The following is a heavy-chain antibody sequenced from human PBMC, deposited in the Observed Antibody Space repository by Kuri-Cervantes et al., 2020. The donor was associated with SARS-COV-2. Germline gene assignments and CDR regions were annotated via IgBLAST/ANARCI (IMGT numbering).Heavy chain of an antibody. D-gene: IGHD3-3*01. CDR1: GFTFSNAW. V-gene: IGHV3-15*05. CDR3: ASATNDFWSGFYPHYYYYYGMDV. J-gene: IGHJ6*02. CDR2: IKSKTDGGTT. Sequence: GGSLRLSCAASGFTFSNAWMSWVRQAPGKGLEWVGRIKSKTDGGTTDYAAPVKGRFTISRDNAKNTVYLQMNSLRAEDTAVYYCASATNDFWSGFYPHYYYYYGMDVWGQGTTVTVSS.